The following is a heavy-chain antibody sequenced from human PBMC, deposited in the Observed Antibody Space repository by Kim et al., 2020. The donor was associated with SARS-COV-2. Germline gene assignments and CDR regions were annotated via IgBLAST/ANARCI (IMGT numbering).Heavy chain of an antibody. CDR1: GYKFTSYW. V-gene: IGHV5-51*01. CDR3: VRSPGSIVYPYFNY. Sequence: GESLKISCKGSGYKFTSYWIGRVRQMPGKGLAWMRIIYGGDSDTRYSPSFQGQVTLLPGQCISPAFLQRSSLKASDTGLYYCVRSPGSIVYPYFNYWGQG. CDR2: IYGGDSDT. D-gene: IGHD2-21*01. J-gene: IGHJ4*02.